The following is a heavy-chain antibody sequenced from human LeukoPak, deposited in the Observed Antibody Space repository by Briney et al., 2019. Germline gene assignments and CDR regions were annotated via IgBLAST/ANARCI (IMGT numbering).Heavy chain of an antibody. CDR3: ARMDSSGWYPNWFDP. CDR1: GYSFTSYW. Sequence: GESLKISCKGSGYSFTSYWIGWVRQMPGKGLEWMGIIYPGDSDTRCSPSFQGQVTISADKSISTAYLQWSSLKASDTAMYYCARMDSSGWYPNWFDPWGQGTLVTVSS. D-gene: IGHD6-19*01. J-gene: IGHJ5*02. V-gene: IGHV5-51*01. CDR2: IYPGDSDT.